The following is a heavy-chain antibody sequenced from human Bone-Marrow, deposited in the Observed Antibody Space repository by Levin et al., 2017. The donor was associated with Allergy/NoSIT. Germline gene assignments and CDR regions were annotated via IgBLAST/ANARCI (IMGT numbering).Heavy chain of an antibody. Sequence: ASVKVSCKASGYTFTSYGISWVRQAPGQGLEWMGWISAYNGNTNYAQKLQGRVTMTTDTSTSTAYMELRSLRSDDTAVYYCARFLLGWNIVVVPAAPFDYWGQGTLVTVSS. CDR2: ISAYNGNT. V-gene: IGHV1-18*01. D-gene: IGHD2-2*01. CDR3: ARFLLGWNIVVVPAAPFDY. CDR1: GYTFTSYG. J-gene: IGHJ4*02.